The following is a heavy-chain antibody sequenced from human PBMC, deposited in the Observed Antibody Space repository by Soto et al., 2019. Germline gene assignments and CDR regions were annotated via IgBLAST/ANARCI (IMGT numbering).Heavy chain of an antibody. CDR3: VVRYSSGWYSYFDY. V-gene: IGHV3-23*01. Sequence: PVGSLRLSGAASGFTFSSYAMSWVRQAPGKGLEWVSAISGSGGSTYYADSVKGRFTISRDNSKNTLYLQMNSLRAEDTAVYYCVVRYSSGWYSYFDYWGQGTLVTVSS. CDR2: ISGSGGST. CDR1: GFTFSSYA. J-gene: IGHJ4*02. D-gene: IGHD6-19*01.